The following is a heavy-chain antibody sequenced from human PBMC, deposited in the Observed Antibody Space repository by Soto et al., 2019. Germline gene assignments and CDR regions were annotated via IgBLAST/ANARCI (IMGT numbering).Heavy chain of an antibody. V-gene: IGHV5-51*01. CDR1: GDSFTSYW. CDR3: ARPREAGKYYYGVDV. J-gene: IGHJ6*02. D-gene: IGHD6-19*01. Sequence: GESLKISCKGSGDSFTSYWIGWVRQMPGKGLEWMGIIYPGDSDTRYSPSFQGQVTISADKSISTAYLQWSSLKASDTAMYYCARPREAGKYYYGVDVWGQGTTVTVSS. CDR2: IYPGDSDT.